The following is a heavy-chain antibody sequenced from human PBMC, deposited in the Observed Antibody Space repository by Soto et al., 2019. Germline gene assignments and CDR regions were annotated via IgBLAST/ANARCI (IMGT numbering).Heavy chain of an antibody. CDR2: IKSKTDGGTT. J-gene: IGHJ6*02. CDR3: TTDRDYNYYYGMDV. CDR1: GFTFSNAW. V-gene: IGHV3-15*01. Sequence: PGGSLRLSCAASGFTFSNAWMSWVRQAPGKGLEWVGRIKSKTDGGTTDYAAPVKGRFTISRDDSKNTLYLQMNSLKTEDTAVYYCTTDRDYNYYYGMDVWGQGTTVTVSS.